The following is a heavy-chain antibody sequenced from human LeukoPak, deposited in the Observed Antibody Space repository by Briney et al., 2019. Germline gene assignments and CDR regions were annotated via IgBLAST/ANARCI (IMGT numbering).Heavy chain of an antibody. J-gene: IGHJ6*02. D-gene: IGHD4-17*01. V-gene: IGHV3-30*02. CDR1: GFTFSSYG. CDR3: AKDRYPTAVTTNGMDV. CDR2: ILYDGARI. Sequence: GGSLRPSCAGSGFTFSSYGIHWVRQAPGKGLGGVAKILYDGARIFYADSGEGRFTVSRDSSKNTLNLQMNRLRSEDTAVYYCAKDRYPTAVTTNGMDVWGQGTTVTVSS.